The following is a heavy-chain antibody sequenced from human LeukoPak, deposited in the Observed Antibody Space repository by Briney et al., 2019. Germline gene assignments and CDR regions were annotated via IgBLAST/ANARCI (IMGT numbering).Heavy chain of an antibody. V-gene: IGHV3-21*01. CDR2: ISTTSSHV. D-gene: IGHD1-26*01. J-gene: IGHJ5*02. Sequence: GRSLRLSCAASGFTFSSYAMHWVRQAPGKGLQWVSSISTTSSHVYYADSVMGRFTISRDNAQNSVYLQMNSLRAEDTAVYSCATLLLGPIRSSAQSESDLWGQGTLVTVSS. CDR1: GFTFSSYA. CDR3: ATLLLGPIRSSAQSESDL.